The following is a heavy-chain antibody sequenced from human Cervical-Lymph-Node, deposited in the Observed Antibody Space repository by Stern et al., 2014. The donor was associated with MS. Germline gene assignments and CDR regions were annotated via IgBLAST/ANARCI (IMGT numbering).Heavy chain of an antibody. V-gene: IGHV1-69*09. Sequence: QVQLVQSGAEVKKPGSSVKVSCKASGGTFSSYAISWVRQAPGQGLEWMGRTIPILGIANYAQKFQGRVTITADKSTSTAYMELSSLRSEDTAVYYCARTTVTTDYYGMDVWGQGTTVTVSS. J-gene: IGHJ6*02. CDR1: GGTFSSYA. CDR2: TIPILGIA. CDR3: ARTTVTTDYYGMDV. D-gene: IGHD4-17*01.